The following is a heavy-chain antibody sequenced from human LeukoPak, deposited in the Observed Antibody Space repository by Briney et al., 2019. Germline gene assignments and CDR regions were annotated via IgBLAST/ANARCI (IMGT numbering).Heavy chain of an antibody. CDR3: ARGAPPFGWFDF. V-gene: IGHV4-61*02. CDR1: GGSISSGSYY. J-gene: IGHJ4*02. D-gene: IGHD3-16*01. CDR2: IYTSGST. Sequence: SETLSLTCTVSGGSISSGSYYWSWIRQPAGKGLEWIGRIYTSGSTNYNPSLKSRVTISVDTSKNQFSLKVSSVTAADTAVYYCARGAPPFGWFDFWGQGTLVTVSS.